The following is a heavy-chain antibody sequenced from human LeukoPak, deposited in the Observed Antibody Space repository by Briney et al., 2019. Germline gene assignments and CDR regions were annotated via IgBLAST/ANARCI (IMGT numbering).Heavy chain of an antibody. J-gene: IGHJ3*02. Sequence: PSETLSLTCAVYGGSFSGYYWNWIRQPPGKGLEWIGEINGSGSTNYNPSLKSRVTISVDTSKNQFSLKLSSVTAADTAVYYCARAPDIVVVPAARSDAFDIWGQGTMVTVSS. V-gene: IGHV4-34*01. CDR1: GGSFSGYY. CDR3: ARAPDIVVVPAARSDAFDI. CDR2: INGSGST. D-gene: IGHD2-2*01.